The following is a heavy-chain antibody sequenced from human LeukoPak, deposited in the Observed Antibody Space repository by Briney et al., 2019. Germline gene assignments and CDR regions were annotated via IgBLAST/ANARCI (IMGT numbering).Heavy chain of an antibody. CDR2: IYYSGST. CDR1: GGSISSYY. Sequence: PSETLSLTCTVSGGSISSYYWSWIRQPPGKGLEWIGYIYYSGSTNYNPSLKSRVTISVDTSKNQFSLKLSSVTAADTAVYYCARAPAIVGATAIDYWGQGILVTVSS. CDR3: ARAPAIVGATAIDY. D-gene: IGHD1-26*01. J-gene: IGHJ4*02. V-gene: IGHV4-59*01.